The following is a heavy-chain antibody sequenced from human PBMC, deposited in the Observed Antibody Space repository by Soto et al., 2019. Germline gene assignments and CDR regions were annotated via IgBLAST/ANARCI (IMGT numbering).Heavy chain of an antibody. CDR3: ARVLLAAPYHYYYGMDV. J-gene: IGHJ6*04. V-gene: IGHV1-18*01. CDR2: ISAYNGNT. Sequence: QVQLVQSGAEVKKPGASVKVSCKASGYTFTSYGISWVRQAPGQGLEWMGWISAYNGNTNYAQKLQGRVTMTTDTSTSTAYMELRSLRSDDTAVYYCARVLLAAPYHYYYGMDVWGKGTTVTVSS. CDR1: GYTFTSYG. D-gene: IGHD6-6*01.